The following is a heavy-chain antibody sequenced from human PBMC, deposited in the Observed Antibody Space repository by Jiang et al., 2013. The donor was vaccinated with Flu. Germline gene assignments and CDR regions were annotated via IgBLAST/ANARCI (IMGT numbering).Heavy chain of an antibody. Sequence: VKVSCKASGYTFTSYYMHWVRQAPGQGLEWMGIINPSGGSTSYAQKFQGRVTMTRDTSTSTVYMELSSLRSEDTAVYYCARDLKTGIAADSGAFDIWGQGTMVTVSS. J-gene: IGHJ3*02. D-gene: IGHD6-13*01. CDR2: INPSGGST. CDR3: ARDLKTGIAADSGAFDI. CDR1: GYTFTSYY. V-gene: IGHV1-46*01.